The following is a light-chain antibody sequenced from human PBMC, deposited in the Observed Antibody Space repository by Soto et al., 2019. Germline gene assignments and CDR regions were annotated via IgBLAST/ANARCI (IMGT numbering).Light chain of an antibody. V-gene: IGKV1-39*01. CDR1: QSISSY. CDR3: QQSYSTPLT. Sequence: DIQLTQSPSVLSASVGDTVTITCRASQSISSYLNWYQQKPGKAPKLLIYAASSLQSGVPSRFSGSGSGTDFTLTISSLQPEDFATYYCQQSYSTPLTFGGGTKVDIK. J-gene: IGKJ4*01. CDR2: AAS.